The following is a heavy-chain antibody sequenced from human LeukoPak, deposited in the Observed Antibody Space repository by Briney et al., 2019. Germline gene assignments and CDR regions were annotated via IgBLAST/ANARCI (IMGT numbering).Heavy chain of an antibody. CDR1: GFTFSSYG. Sequence: PGGSLRLSCAASGFTFSSYGIHWVRQAPGKGLEWVAFIGSDGSTKYYADSVKGRFTISRDNSKNTVYLQVNSLRPEDTAVYHCANGACGSDCFYFDYWGQGTLVTVSS. D-gene: IGHD2-21*01. CDR2: IGSDGSTK. J-gene: IGHJ4*02. V-gene: IGHV3-30*02. CDR3: ANGACGSDCFYFDY.